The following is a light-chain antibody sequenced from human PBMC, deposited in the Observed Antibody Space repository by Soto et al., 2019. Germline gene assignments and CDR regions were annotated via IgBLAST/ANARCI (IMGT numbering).Light chain of an antibody. CDR3: NSYVGSNNYV. V-gene: IGLV2-8*01. CDR2: EVT. Sequence: QSVLTQPPSASGSPGQSVTISCIGTSSDVGRYNYVSWYQHHPGKAPKLIIYEVTKRPSAVPDRFSGSKSGNTASLTVSGLQADDEADYYCNSYVGSNNYVFGTGTKLTVL. J-gene: IGLJ1*01. CDR1: SSDVGRYNY.